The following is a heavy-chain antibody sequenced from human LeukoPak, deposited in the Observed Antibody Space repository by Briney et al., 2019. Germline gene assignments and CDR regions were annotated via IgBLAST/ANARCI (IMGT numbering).Heavy chain of an antibody. CDR1: GGSISSHY. J-gene: IGHJ5*02. Sequence: SETLSLTCTVSGGSISSHYWSWIRQPPGKGLEWIGYIYYSGSTNYNPSLKSRVTISVDTSKNQFSLKLSSVTAADTAVYYCARLVVAATHNWFDPWGQGTLVTVSS. CDR3: ARLVVAATHNWFDP. V-gene: IGHV4-59*11. D-gene: IGHD2-15*01. CDR2: IYYSGST.